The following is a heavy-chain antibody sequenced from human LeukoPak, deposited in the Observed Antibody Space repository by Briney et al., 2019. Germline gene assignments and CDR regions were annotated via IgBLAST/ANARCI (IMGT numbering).Heavy chain of an antibody. CDR1: GGSFSGYY. CDR3: NLGWLGYFDY. V-gene: IGHV4-34*01. D-gene: IGHD6-19*01. CDR2: INHSGST. Sequence: SETLSLTCAVYGGSFSGYYWSWIRQPPGKGLEWIGEINHSGSTNYNPSLKSRVTISVDTSKNQFSLKLSSVTAADTAVYYCNLGWLGYFDYWGQGTLVTVSS. J-gene: IGHJ4*02.